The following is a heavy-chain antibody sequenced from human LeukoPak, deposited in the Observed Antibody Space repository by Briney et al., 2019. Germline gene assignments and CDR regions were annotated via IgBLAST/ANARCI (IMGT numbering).Heavy chain of an antibody. J-gene: IGHJ6*02. CDR1: GFTFSSYG. Sequence: PGRSLRLSCAASGFTFSSYGMHWVRQAPGKGLEWVSGISWNSGSIGYADSVKGRFTISRDNAKNSLYLQMNSLRAEDTALYYCAKDRGWDFWSGYYTGIGSYYYYGMDVWGQGTTVTVSS. CDR3: AKDRGWDFWSGYYTGIGSYYYYGMDV. V-gene: IGHV3-9*01. D-gene: IGHD3-3*01. CDR2: ISWNSGSI.